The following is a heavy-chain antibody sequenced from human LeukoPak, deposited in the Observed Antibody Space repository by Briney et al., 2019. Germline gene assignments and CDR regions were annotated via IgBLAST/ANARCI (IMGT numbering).Heavy chain of an antibody. CDR1: GFTFSSYS. Sequence: GGSLRLSCAASGFTFSSYSMNWVRQAPGKGLEWVSSISSSSSYIYYADSVKGRFTISRDNAKNSLYLQMNSLRAEDTALYYCARVKDIVVVVAAFPMDVWGKGTTVTVSS. V-gene: IGHV3-21*04. CDR2: ISSSSSYI. D-gene: IGHD2-15*01. CDR3: ARVKDIVVVVAAFPMDV. J-gene: IGHJ6*03.